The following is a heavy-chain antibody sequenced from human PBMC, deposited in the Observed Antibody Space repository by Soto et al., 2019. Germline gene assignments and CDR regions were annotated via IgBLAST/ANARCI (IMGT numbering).Heavy chain of an antibody. V-gene: IGHV2-26*01. D-gene: IGHD3-16*02. CDR1: GFSLSNARMG. CDR3: ARMVYDYVWGSYRYAEYFQH. Sequence: GSGPTLVNPTETLTLTCTVSGFSLSNARMGVSWIRQPPGKALEWLAHIFSNDEKSYSTSLKSRLTISKDTSKSQVVLTMTNMDPVDTATYYYARMVYDYVWGSYRYAEYFQHWGQGTLVTVSS. CDR2: IFSNDEK. J-gene: IGHJ1*01.